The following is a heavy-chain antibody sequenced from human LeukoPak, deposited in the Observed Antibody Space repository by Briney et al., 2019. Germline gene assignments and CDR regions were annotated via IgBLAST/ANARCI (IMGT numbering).Heavy chain of an antibody. CDR1: GGSISTYY. D-gene: IGHD3-22*01. CDR3: ARGSRGSSGYYYLTAEYFQH. V-gene: IGHV4-59*12. Sequence: NPSETLSLTCTVSGGSISTYYWSWIRQPPGKGLEWIAYIDYRGSTTYNPSLRSRVTISVDTSRNQFSLKLSSVTAADTAVYYCARGSRGSSGYYYLTAEYFQHWGQGALVTVSS. CDR2: IDYRGST. J-gene: IGHJ1*01.